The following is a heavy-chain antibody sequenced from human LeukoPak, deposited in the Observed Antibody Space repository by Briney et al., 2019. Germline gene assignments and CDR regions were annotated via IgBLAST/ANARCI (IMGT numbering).Heavy chain of an antibody. D-gene: IGHD2-8*01. CDR2: ISGTRNFI. CDR3: ARVINGYIDY. V-gene: IGHV3-21*06. J-gene: IGHJ4*02. CDR1: GFTFNSYS. Sequence: GGSLRLSCAASGFTFNSYSMNWVRQTTGRGLEWVSSISGTRNFIFYAESLKGRFTISRDNANNSVYLQMDTLRAEDTAVYYCARVINGYIDYWGQGTLVTVSS.